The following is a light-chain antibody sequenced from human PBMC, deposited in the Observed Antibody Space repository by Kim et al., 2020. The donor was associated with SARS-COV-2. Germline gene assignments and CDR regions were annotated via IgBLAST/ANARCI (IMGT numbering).Light chain of an antibody. CDR1: KLGIKY. CDR3: QAWDSSTVV. J-gene: IGLJ2*01. Sequence: SVSLGQTARMTCTGDKLGIKYACWYQQKPGQSPVLVIYQDSERPSGIPERFSGSNSGNTATLTISGTQAMDEADYYCQAWDSSTVVFGGGTKLTVL. CDR2: QDS. V-gene: IGLV3-1*01.